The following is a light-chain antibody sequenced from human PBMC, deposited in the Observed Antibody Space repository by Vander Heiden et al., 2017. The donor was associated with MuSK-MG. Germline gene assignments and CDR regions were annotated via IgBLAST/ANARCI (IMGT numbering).Light chain of an antibody. J-gene: IGKJ2*01. CDR2: AAS. CDR1: QSITTY. V-gene: IGKV1-39*01. CDR3: QQSDNTPYT. Sequence: DIQMTQSPSSLSASVGDRVTITCRASQSITTYLNWYQQKPGKAPKLLIYAASSLQSGVPSRFSGSGSGTDFTLTISRLQPEDFATFYCQQSDNTPYTFGQGTKLDIK.